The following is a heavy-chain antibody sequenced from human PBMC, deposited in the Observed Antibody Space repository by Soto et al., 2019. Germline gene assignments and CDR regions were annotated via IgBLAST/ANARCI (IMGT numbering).Heavy chain of an antibody. CDR2: IYYSGST. V-gene: IGHV4-61*01. D-gene: IGHD3-22*01. Sequence: SETLSLTCTVSGGSVSSGSYYWSWIRQPPGKGLEWIGYIYYSGSTNYNSSLKSRVTISVDTSKNQFSLKLTSVTAADTAVYYCARDRGYYDSSGYLKAFDIWGQGT. J-gene: IGHJ3*02. CDR1: GGSVSSGSYY. CDR3: ARDRGYYDSSGYLKAFDI.